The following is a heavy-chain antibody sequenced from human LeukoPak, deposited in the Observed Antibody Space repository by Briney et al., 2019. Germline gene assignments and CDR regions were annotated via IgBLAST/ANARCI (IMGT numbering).Heavy chain of an antibody. CDR3: VKDARRNSWDFAY. Sequence: GGSLRLSCAASGFTINRYALGWVRQAPGKGLEWVASISGSGGDTHYADSVKGRFTSSRDIYQNTLYVQMYILRAEGTAAYYCVKDARRNSWDFAYWGQGSLVTVSS. D-gene: IGHD6-13*01. CDR1: GFTINRYA. J-gene: IGHJ4*02. V-gene: IGHV3-23*01. CDR2: ISGSGGDT.